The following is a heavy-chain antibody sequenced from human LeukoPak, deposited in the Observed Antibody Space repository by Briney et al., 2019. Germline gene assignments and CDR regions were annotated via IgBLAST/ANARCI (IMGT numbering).Heavy chain of an antibody. D-gene: IGHD3-22*01. CDR2: ISYDGSNK. CDR1: GFTFSNYA. CDR3: AKDAPGAITMIKREDYNNWLDP. J-gene: IGHJ5*02. V-gene: IGHV3-30*04. Sequence: PGGSLRLSCAASGFTFSNYAMHWVRQAPGKGLEWVAVISYDGSNKYYADSVKGRFTISRDNSKNTLCLQMNSLRAEDTAVYYCAKDAPGAITMIKREDYNNWLDPWGQGTLVTVSS.